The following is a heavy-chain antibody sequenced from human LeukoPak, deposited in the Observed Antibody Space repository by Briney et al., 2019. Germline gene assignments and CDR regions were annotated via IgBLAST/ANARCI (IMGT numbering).Heavy chain of an antibody. Sequence: SETLSLTCTVSGYSISSGYYWGWIRQPPGKGLEWIGSIYHSGSTNYNPSLKSRVTMSVDTSKNQFSLKLSSVTAADTAVYYCAREFVYATVVPNWFDPWGQGTLVTVSS. CDR1: GYSISSGYY. CDR2: IYHSGST. V-gene: IGHV4-38-2*02. J-gene: IGHJ5*02. CDR3: AREFVYATVVPNWFDP. D-gene: IGHD4-23*01.